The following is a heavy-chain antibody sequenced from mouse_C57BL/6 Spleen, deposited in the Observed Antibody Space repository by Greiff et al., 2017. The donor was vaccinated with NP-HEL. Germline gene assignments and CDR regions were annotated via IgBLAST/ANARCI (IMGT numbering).Heavy chain of an antibody. CDR2: IDPSDSYT. CDR3: ARWPYDYGSNYRYFDV. CDR1: GYTFTSYW. V-gene: IGHV1-50*01. Sequence: QVQLQQPGAELVKPGASVKLSCKASGYTFTSYWMQWVNQRPGQGLEWIGEIDPSDSYTNYNQKFKGKATLTVDTSSSTAYMQLSSLTSEDSAVYYCARWPYDYGSNYRYFDVWGTGTTVTVSS. D-gene: IGHD1-1*01. J-gene: IGHJ1*03.